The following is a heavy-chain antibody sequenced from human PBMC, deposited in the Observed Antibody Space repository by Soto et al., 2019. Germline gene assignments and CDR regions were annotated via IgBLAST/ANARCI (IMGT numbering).Heavy chain of an antibody. CDR2: MNPNSGNT. V-gene: IGHV1-8*01. D-gene: IGHD3-3*01. J-gene: IGHJ4*02. CDR1: VYTFTICD. Sequence: ASVKVCCESSVYTFTICDMKCVRQATGQGLEWMGWMNPNSGNTGYAQKFQGRVTMTRNTSISTAYMELSSLRSEDTAVYYSASEVDDFWSGYFVDWGQGTLVTVSS. CDR3: ASEVDDFWSGYFVD.